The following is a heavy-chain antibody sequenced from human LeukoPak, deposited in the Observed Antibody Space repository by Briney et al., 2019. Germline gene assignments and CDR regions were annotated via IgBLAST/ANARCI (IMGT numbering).Heavy chain of an antibody. Sequence: GRSLRLSCAASGFTFSSYGMHWVRQAPGKGLEWVAVISYDGSNKYYADSVKGRFTISRDNSKNTLYLQMNSLRAEDTAVYYCARATPARGPLDYWGQGTLVTVSS. CDR3: ARATPARGPLDY. J-gene: IGHJ4*02. CDR2: ISYDGSNK. V-gene: IGHV3-30*19. CDR1: GFTFSSYG. D-gene: IGHD2-2*01.